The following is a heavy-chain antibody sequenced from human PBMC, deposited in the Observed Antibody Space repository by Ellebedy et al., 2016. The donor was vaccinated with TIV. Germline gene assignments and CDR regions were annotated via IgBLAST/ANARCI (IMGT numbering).Heavy chain of an antibody. D-gene: IGHD1-20*01. V-gene: IGHV3-53*01. CDR1: GFTVSYTY. CDR2: IHTGGDT. Sequence: GGSLRLSCAASGFTVSYTYMSWVRQAPGKGLEWVSVIHTGGDTYYADSVKGRFTISRDSSKNTLYLQMNSLRAKDTAVYYCARRITGTYGDDALDIWGQGTMVTVSS. J-gene: IGHJ3*02. CDR3: ARRITGTYGDDALDI.